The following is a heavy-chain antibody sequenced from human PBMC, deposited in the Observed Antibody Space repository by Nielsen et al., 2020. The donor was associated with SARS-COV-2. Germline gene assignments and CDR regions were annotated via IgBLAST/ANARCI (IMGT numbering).Heavy chain of an antibody. J-gene: IGHJ3*02. CDR2: INAGNGNT. D-gene: IGHD1-26*01. V-gene: IGHV1-3*01. CDR1: GYMFTTYT. Sequence: ASVKVSCKASGYMFTTYTIHWVRQAPGQRLEWMGWINAGNGNTKSSQKFQGRVTITRDTSASTAYMELSSLRSEDTAAYYCARDLKLVGAIRRDSPDAFDIWGQGTMVTVSS. CDR3: ARDLKLVGAIRRDSPDAFDI.